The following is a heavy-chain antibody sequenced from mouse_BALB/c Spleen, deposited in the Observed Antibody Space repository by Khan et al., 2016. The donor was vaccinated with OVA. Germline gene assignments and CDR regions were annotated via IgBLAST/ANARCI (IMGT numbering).Heavy chain of an antibody. CDR2: INTYTGEP. Sequence: QIQLVQSGPELKKPGETVKISCKASGHTFTKYGMNWVKQAPGKGLKWMGWINTYTGEPTYADDFNGRFAFSLETSASTAYLQINNLKNEETATXFCGRPPYFSYVLDNGGQGTSVTVSS. D-gene: IGHD2-10*01. V-gene: IGHV9-3-1*01. J-gene: IGHJ4*01. CDR1: GHTFTKYG. CDR3: GRPPYFSYVLDN.